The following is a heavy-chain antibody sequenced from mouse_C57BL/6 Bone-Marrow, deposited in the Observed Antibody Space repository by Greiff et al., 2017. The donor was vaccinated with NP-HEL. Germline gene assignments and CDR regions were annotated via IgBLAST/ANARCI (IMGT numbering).Heavy chain of an antibody. D-gene: IGHD1-1*01. Sequence: VQLQQSGAELVRPGASVKLSCTASGFNIKDDYMHWVKQRPEQGLEWIGWIDPENGDTEYASKFQGKATITADTSSNTAYLQLSSLTSEDTAVYYCTTPFTTVVATLDYYAMDYWGQGTSVTVSS. J-gene: IGHJ4*01. V-gene: IGHV14-4*01. CDR2: IDPENGDT. CDR3: TTPFTTVVATLDYYAMDY. CDR1: GFNIKDDY.